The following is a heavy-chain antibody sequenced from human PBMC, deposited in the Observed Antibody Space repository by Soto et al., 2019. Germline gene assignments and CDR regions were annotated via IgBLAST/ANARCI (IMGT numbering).Heavy chain of an antibody. CDR2: IIPIFGTA. J-gene: IGHJ6*02. CDR1: GGTFSSYA. Sequence: KPPRASVKVSCKASGGTFSSYAISWVRQAPGQGLEWMGGIIPIFGTANYAQKFQGRVTITADESTSTAYMELSSLRSEDTAVYYCAREGLRGNYYYYGMDVWGQGTTVTVSS. V-gene: IGHV1-69*13. CDR3: AREGLRGNYYYYGMDV.